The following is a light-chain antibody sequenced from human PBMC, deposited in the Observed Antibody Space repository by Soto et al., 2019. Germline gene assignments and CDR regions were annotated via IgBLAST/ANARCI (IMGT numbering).Light chain of an antibody. Sequence: QSVLTQPRSVSGSPGQSVSIFCTGTSSDVGGYNYVSWYQQHPGKAPKVMIYDVTKRPPGVPDRFSGSKSGNTASPTISGLQSEDEAGYSCSTYAGRYTYVFGTGTKVTVL. CDR1: SSDVGGYNY. CDR3: STYAGRYTYV. V-gene: IGLV2-11*01. J-gene: IGLJ1*01. CDR2: DVT.